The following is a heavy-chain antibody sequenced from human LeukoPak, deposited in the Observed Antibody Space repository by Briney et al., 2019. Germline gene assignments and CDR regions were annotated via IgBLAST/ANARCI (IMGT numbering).Heavy chain of an antibody. D-gene: IGHD3-10*01. V-gene: IGHV1-2*02. Sequence: ASVKVSCKASGFTFNGYYMHWVRQAPGQGLEWMGWINLNSGGTKYSHKFEGRVTMTRDTPISTSYMELSNLRSDDTAVYHCARAHYYYGSGSHKGGFDYWGQGTLVTVSS. CDR2: INLNSGGT. CDR1: GFTFNGYY. J-gene: IGHJ4*02. CDR3: ARAHYYYGSGSHKGGFDY.